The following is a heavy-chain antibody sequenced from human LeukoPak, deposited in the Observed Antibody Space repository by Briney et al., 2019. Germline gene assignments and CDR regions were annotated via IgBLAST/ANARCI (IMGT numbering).Heavy chain of an antibody. CDR3: ARKGNSDNYFDP. Sequence: GESLKISCEGSGYRFASYWIGWVRQMPGKGLEWMGIIYPGDSDTRYSPSFQGQVTISVDKSISTAYLQWSSLKASDTAIYYCARKGNSDNYFDPWGQGTLVTVSS. CDR1: GYRFASYW. V-gene: IGHV5-51*01. D-gene: IGHD4-11*01. J-gene: IGHJ5*02. CDR2: IYPGDSDT.